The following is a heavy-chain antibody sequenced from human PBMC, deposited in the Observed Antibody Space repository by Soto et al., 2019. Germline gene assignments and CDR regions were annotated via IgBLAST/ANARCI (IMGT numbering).Heavy chain of an antibody. CDR2: IIPIFGTA. V-gene: IGHV1-69*01. J-gene: IGHJ4*02. Sequence: QVQLVQAGAEVKKPGSSVKVSCKASGGTFSSYAISWLRQAPGQGLEWMGGIIPIFGTANYEQKFQGRVTMTADESTSTAYMELSSLRSEDTAVYYCARLGGVIEPGYLDYWGQGTMVTVSS. D-gene: IGHD3-10*01. CDR3: ARLGGVIEPGYLDY. CDR1: GGTFSSYA.